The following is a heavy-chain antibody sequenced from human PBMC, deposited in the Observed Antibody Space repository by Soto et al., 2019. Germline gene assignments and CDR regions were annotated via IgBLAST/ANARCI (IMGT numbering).Heavy chain of an antibody. CDR3: ARGRGDYGGYFDY. J-gene: IGHJ4*02. CDR1: GFTFSSYG. CDR2: IWYDGSNK. D-gene: IGHD4-17*01. Sequence: QVQLVESGGGVVQPGRSLRLSCAASGFTFSSYGMHWVRQAPGKGLEWVAVIWYDGSNKYYADSVNGRFTISRDNSKKTLYLQMNSLRAEDTAVYYCARGRGDYGGYFDYWGQGTLVTVSS. V-gene: IGHV3-33*01.